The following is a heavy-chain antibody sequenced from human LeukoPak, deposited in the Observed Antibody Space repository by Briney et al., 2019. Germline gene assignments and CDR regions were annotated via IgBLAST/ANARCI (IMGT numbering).Heavy chain of an antibody. CDR3: ARSTPTDLPSNWFDP. J-gene: IGHJ5*02. CDR1: GGSISSGSYY. Sequence: SETLSLTCTVSGGSISSGSYYWSWIRQPAGKGLEWIGRIYTSGSTNYNPSLKSRVTLSVDTSKNQFSLKLSSVTAADTAVYYCARSTPTDLPSNWFDPWGQGTLVTVSS. V-gene: IGHV4-61*02. CDR2: IYTSGST.